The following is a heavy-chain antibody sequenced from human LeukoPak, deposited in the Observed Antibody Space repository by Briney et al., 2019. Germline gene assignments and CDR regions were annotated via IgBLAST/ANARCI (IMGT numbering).Heavy chain of an antibody. Sequence: ASVKVSCKASGGTFSSYAISWVRQATGQGLEWMGWMNPNSGNTGYAQKFQGRVTMTRNTSISTAYMELSSLRSEDTAVYYCARVPAAARRPIDYWGQGTLVTVSS. CDR2: MNPNSGNT. CDR3: ARVPAAARRPIDY. D-gene: IGHD6-13*01. CDR1: GGTFSSYA. V-gene: IGHV1-8*02. J-gene: IGHJ4*02.